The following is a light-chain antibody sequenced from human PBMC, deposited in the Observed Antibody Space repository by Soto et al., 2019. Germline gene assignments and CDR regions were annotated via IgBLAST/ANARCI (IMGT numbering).Light chain of an antibody. J-gene: IGLJ3*02. CDR2: HVS. V-gene: IGLV2-14*03. CDR1: SSDVGFYNY. Sequence: QSALTQPASMSGSPGQSITISCTGTSSDVGFYNYVSWYQQHPGKAPKLMIYHVSNRPSGVSTRFSGSKSANTASLTISGLQAEDETDYYCSSYTTSNTVVFGGGTQLTVL. CDR3: SSYTTSNTVV.